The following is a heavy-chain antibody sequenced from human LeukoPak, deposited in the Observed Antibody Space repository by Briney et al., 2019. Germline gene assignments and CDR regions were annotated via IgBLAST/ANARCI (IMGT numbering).Heavy chain of an antibody. D-gene: IGHD6-19*01. CDR3: ARASGLAVAGTGY. Sequence: ASVTVSCKPSGYTFTTYTIHWVRPAPGQRLGWMGWIKAGNGNTKYSKKFQGRITHTRDTSASTAYMELSSLRSEDTAVYYWARASGLAVAGTGYWGQGTLVTVSS. J-gene: IGHJ4*02. CDR2: IKAGNGNT. CDR1: GYTFTTYT. V-gene: IGHV1-3*01.